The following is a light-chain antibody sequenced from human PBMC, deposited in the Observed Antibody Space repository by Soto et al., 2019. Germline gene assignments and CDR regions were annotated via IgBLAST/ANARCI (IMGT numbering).Light chain of an antibody. Sequence: QSALTQPRSVSGSPGQSVTISCTGTSSDVGGYNFVSWYQHHPGKAPKVLIYDVSKRPSGVPDRFSGSKSGNTAPLTISGLQAEDEADYHCCSYAGTYTYVVFGGGTKVTVL. V-gene: IGLV2-11*01. CDR3: CSYAGTYTYVV. CDR1: SSDVGGYNF. CDR2: DVS. J-gene: IGLJ2*01.